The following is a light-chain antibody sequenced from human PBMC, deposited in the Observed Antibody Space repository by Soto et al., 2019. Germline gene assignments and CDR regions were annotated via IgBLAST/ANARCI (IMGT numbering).Light chain of an antibody. Sequence: DIQMTQSPSSLSASVGDRVTITCRASQSISSYLNWYQQKPGKAPKLLIYAASTLQSGGPSRFSGSGSGTDFTLTISSLQPEDFATYYCQQLNSYPLTFGGGTKVDIK. CDR3: QQLNSYPLT. J-gene: IGKJ4*01. CDR1: QSISSY. CDR2: AAS. V-gene: IGKV1-39*01.